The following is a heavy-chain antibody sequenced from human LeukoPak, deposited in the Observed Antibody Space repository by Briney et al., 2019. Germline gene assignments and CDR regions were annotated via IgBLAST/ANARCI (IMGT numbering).Heavy chain of an antibody. J-gene: IGHJ6*02. V-gene: IGHV3-48*01. CDR1: GFTFSSCS. D-gene: IGHD3-16*01. CDR3: ARDLRKVTTFGWYGMDV. CDR2: ISSSSSTI. Sequence: LPGGSLRLSCEASGFTFSSCSLNWVRQAPGKGLEWVSYISSSSSTIYYAGSVKGRFTISRDSAKNSLYLQMNSLRAEDTAVYYCARDLRKVTTFGWYGMDVWGQGTTVTVSS.